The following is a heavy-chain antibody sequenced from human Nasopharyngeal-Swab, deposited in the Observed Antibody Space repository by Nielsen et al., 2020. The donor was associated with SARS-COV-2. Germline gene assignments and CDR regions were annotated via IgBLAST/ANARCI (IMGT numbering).Heavy chain of an antibody. Sequence: WIRQPPGKWLEWVGFIRSKAYGGTTEYAASVKGRFTISRDDSKSIAYLQMNSLKTEDTAVYYCTSEIYDSSGFWGQGTLVTVSS. J-gene: IGHJ4*02. CDR2: IRSKAYGGTT. V-gene: IGHV3-49*02. D-gene: IGHD3-22*01. CDR3: TSEIYDSSGF.